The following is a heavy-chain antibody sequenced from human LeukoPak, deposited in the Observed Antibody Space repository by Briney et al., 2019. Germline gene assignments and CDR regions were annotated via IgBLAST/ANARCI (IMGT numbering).Heavy chain of an antibody. CDR3: ASRKWELPRIGKNWFDP. D-gene: IGHD1-26*01. CDR2: INHSGST. V-gene: IGHV4-34*01. Sequence: PSETLSLTCAVYGGSFSGYYWSWIRQPPGKGLEWIGEINHSGSTNYNPSLKSRVTISVDTSKNQFSLKLSSVTAADTAVYYCASRKWELPRIGKNWFDPWGQGTLVTVSS. CDR1: GGSFSGYY. J-gene: IGHJ5*02.